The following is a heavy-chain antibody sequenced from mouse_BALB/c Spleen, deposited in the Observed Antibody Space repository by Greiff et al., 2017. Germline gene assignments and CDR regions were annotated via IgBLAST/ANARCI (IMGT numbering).Heavy chain of an antibody. CDR2: ISSGGSYT. CDR3: ARQRDDYLYYAMDY. CDR1: GFTFSSYG. D-gene: IGHD2-4*01. J-gene: IGHJ4*01. Sequence: EVKVVESGGDLVKPGGSLKLSCAASGFTFSSYGMSWVRQTPDKRLEWVATISSGGSYTYYPDSVKGRFTISRDNAKNTLYLQMSSLRSEDTAMYYCARQRDDYLYYAMDYWGQGTSVTVSS. V-gene: IGHV5-6*01.